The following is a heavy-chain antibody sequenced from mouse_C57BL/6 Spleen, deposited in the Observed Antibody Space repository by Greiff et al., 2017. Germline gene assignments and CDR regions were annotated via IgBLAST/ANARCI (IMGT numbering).Heavy chain of an antibody. Sequence: QVHVQQPGAELVKPGASVKLSCKASGYTFTSYWMQWVKQRPGQGLEWIGEIDPSDSYTNYNQKFKGKATLTVDTSSSTAYMQLSSLTSEDAAVYYCARKLSKAMDYWGQGTSVTVSS. J-gene: IGHJ4*01. V-gene: IGHV1-50*01. CDR1: GYTFTSYW. D-gene: IGHD1-1*02. CDR2: IDPSDSYT. CDR3: ARKLSKAMDY.